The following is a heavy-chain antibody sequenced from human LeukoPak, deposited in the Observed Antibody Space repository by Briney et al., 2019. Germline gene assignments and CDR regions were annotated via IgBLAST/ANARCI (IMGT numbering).Heavy chain of an antibody. CDR3: AEHIRYSSGWPPTFVDY. V-gene: IGHV1-69*05. Sequence: SVKDSCKASLGTFSSYALSEVRQAPGQGVEWMGRIIPIFGSANYAQKFQGRVTITTDESTSTAYMELSSLRSEDTAVYYCAEHIRYSSGWPPTFVDYWGQGTLVTVSS. CDR2: IIPIFGSA. D-gene: IGHD6-19*01. J-gene: IGHJ4*02. CDR1: LGTFSSYA.